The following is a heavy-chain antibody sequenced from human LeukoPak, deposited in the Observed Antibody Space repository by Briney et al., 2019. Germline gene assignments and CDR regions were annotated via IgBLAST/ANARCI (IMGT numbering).Heavy chain of an antibody. D-gene: IGHD6-13*01. CDR3: ARHVWYPQDAFDI. CDR1: GGSISSYY. J-gene: IGHJ3*02. Sequence: PSETLSLTCTVSGGSISSYYWSWIRQPPRKGLEWIGYIYYSGSTNYNPSLKSRVTISVDTSKNQFSLKLSSVTAADTAVYYCARHVWYPQDAFDIWGQGAMVTVSS. V-gene: IGHV4-59*08. CDR2: IYYSGST.